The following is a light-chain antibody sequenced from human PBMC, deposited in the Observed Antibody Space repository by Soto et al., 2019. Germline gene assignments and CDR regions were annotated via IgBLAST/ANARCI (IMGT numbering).Light chain of an antibody. CDR2: AVS. Sequence: EIVMTQSPATLSVAPGEAATLSCRASQSVGTSLAWYLQRPGQAPRLLMYAVSTTGIGFSARFSGSGSGTEFSLTIGSLQSEDVGVYYCQQYFEWPETFGQGTRVEIK. CDR3: QQYFEWPET. V-gene: IGKV3-15*01. CDR1: QSVGTS. J-gene: IGKJ1*01.